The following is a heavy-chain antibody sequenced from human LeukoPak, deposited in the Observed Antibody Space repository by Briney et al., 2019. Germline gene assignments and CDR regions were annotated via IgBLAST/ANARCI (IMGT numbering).Heavy chain of an antibody. Sequence: GGSLRLSCAASGFTFSKYILNWVRQAPGKGLEWISYISGDNGIYSADSMKGRFTISRANAKSLVYLQMNSLTAEDTAGYCCARDLGKWKKREWYFDLWGRGTLVTVSS. CDR1: GFTFSKYI. CDR2: ISGDNGI. V-gene: IGHV3-48*01. CDR3: ARDLGKWKKREWYFDL. D-gene: IGHD1-1*01. J-gene: IGHJ2*01.